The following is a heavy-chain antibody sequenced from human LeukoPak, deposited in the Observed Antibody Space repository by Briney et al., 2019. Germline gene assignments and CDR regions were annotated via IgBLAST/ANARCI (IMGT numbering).Heavy chain of an antibody. CDR1: GYTFTGYY. D-gene: IGHD6-13*01. J-gene: IGHJ6*03. CDR2: INPSSGGT. Sequence: ASVKVSCKASGYTFTGYYMHWVRQAPGQGLEWMGWINPSSGGTNYAQKFQGRVTMTRGTSISTAYMELSRLRSDDTAVYYCASIAAAGTGYYYYMDVWGKGTTVTVSS. CDR3: ASIAAAGTGYYYYMDV. V-gene: IGHV1-2*02.